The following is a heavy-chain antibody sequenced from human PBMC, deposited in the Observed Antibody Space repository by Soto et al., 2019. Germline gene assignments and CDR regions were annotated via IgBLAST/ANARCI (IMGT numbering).Heavy chain of an antibody. D-gene: IGHD6-13*01. J-gene: IGHJ6*02. CDR1: GFTVSSNY. V-gene: IGHV3-53*01. CDR2: IYSGGST. Sequence: PVGSLRLSCAASGFTVSSNYMSWVRQAPGKGLEWVSVIYSGGSTYYADSVKGRFTISRDNSKNTLYLQMNSLRAEDTAVYYCARKYSSSWFPDYYYGMDVWGQGTTVTVSS. CDR3: ARKYSSSWFPDYYYGMDV.